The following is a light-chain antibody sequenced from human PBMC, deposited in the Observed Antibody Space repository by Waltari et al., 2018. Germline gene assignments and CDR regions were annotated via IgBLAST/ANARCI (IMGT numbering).Light chain of an antibody. CDR2: GPS. CDR3: QRYGNSPWT. Sequence: VLTQSPGTLSLSPGERATLSCRASQCVTSNYLACYQQRPGQAPRVLIYGPSSRAPGIPDRFSGSGSGTDFTLTITRLEPEDFAVYYCQRYGNSPWTFGQGTKVEIK. V-gene: IGKV3-20*01. J-gene: IGKJ1*01. CDR1: QCVTSNY.